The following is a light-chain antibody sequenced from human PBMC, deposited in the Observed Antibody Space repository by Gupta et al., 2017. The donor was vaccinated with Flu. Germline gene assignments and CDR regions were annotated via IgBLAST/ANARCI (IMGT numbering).Light chain of an antibody. CDR2: GAS. CDR3: QQYHDWPPYT. CDR1: HSVTND. J-gene: IGKJ2*01. V-gene: IGKV3-15*01. Sequence: DRATLACRASHSVTNDLAWYQQKPGQAPRLLIYGASTRATGVPARFSGSGSGTEFTLTIVSLQSEDLAVYYCQQYHDWPPYTFGQGTKVEFK.